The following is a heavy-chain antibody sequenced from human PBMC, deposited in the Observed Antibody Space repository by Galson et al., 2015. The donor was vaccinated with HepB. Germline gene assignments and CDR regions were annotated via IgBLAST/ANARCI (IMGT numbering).Heavy chain of an antibody. V-gene: IGHV3-30*04. CDR2: ILHDAHNR. Sequence: SLRLSCAASGFPFSNYAMHWVRQTPGKGLEWMTVILHDAHNRYYADSVEGRFTVSRDNSKNTVYLQMNSLRPEDTAVYYCARRAGASGGFSVDYWGQGSLVTVSS. CDR1: GFPFSNYA. D-gene: IGHD3-10*01. CDR3: ARRAGASGGFSVDY. J-gene: IGHJ4*02.